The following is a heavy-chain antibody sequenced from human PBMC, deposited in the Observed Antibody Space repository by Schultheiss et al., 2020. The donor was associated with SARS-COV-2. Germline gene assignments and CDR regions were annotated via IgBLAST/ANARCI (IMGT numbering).Heavy chain of an antibody. D-gene: IGHD2-2*01. CDR1: GFSFRHYA. J-gene: IGHJ4*02. V-gene: IGHV3-23*01. CDR2: ISGSADTT. Sequence: GGSLRLSCVASGFSFRHYAMHWVRQAPGKGLEWVSVISGSADTTYYADSVRGRFTIFKDNSKSTLFLEMNSLRPEDSAVYYCARDAAPMRRLDYWGRGTLVTVSS. CDR3: ARDAAPMRRLDY.